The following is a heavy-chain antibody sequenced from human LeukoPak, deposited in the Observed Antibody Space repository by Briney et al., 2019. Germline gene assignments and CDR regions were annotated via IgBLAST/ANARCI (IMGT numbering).Heavy chain of an antibody. D-gene: IGHD5/OR15-5a*01. CDR1: GYTFIGYY. CDR2: INHTSGGT. V-gene: IGHV1-2*02. CDR3: ARLVGLSTTASY. J-gene: IGHJ4*02. Sequence: GASVKGSCKASGYTFIGYYLHWVRQAPVQGLEWMGWINHTSGGTNYEQKFQDRVTMTRDTSINTAYMELSRLRSDDTAVYYCARLVGLSTTASYWGQGTLVIVSS.